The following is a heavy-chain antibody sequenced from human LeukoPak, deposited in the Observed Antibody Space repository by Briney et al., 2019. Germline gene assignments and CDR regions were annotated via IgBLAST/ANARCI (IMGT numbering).Heavy chain of an antibody. CDR3: ARLVAAGGSGSFDP. CDR1: GYTFTTYA. CDR2: INTYTGNP. V-gene: IGHV7-4-1*01. J-gene: IGHJ5*02. Sequence: ASVKVSCKASGYTFTTYAMNRVRQAPGQGLEWMGWINTYTGNPTYAQDFTGRFVFSLDTSVSTAYLQIYSLKAEDTAVYYCARLVAAGGSGSFDPWGQGTLVTVSS. D-gene: IGHD6-13*01.